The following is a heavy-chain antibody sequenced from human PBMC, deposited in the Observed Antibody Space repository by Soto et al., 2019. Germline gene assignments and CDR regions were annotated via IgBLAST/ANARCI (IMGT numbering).Heavy chain of an antibody. D-gene: IGHD2-8*02. CDR3: ARDKITGLFDY. J-gene: IGHJ4*02. CDR2: VHDSWGS. CDR1: GGSISSGGYY. V-gene: IGHV4-61*08. Sequence: SETLSLTCAVSGGSISSGGYYWSWFRQTPGKGLEWIGYVHDSWGSNYNPSLKSRVTISVDTPKNQFSLKLTSVTAADTAVYYCARDKITGLFDYWGQGTLVTVSS.